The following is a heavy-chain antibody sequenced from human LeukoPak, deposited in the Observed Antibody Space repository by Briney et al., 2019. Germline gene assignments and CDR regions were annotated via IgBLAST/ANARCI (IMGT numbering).Heavy chain of an antibody. CDR1: GFTFSRYS. D-gene: IGHD3-22*01. J-gene: IGHJ3*02. V-gene: IGHV3-21*05. CDR2: ISSSSTII. CDR3: ARDLTPYYYDSSGSDAFDI. Sequence: GGSLRLSCAASGFTFSRYSMNWVRQAPGKGLEWVSYISSSSTIIYYADSVKGRFTISRDNAKNSLYLQMNSLRAEDTAVYYCARDLTPYYYDSSGSDAFDIWGQGTMVTVSS.